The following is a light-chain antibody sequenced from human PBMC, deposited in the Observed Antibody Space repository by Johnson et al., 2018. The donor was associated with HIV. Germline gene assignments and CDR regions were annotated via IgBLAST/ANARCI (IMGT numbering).Light chain of an antibody. Sequence: QSVLTQPPSVYAAPGQKVTISCSGSSCDIGNNYVSWHQQLPGTAPKLLISDNNKRPSGIPDRLSGSKSGTSATLGITGLQTGDEADYYCGTWDSRLSAYVFGTGTKVTVL. V-gene: IGLV1-51*01. J-gene: IGLJ1*01. CDR3: GTWDSRLSAYV. CDR1: SCDIGNNY. CDR2: DNN.